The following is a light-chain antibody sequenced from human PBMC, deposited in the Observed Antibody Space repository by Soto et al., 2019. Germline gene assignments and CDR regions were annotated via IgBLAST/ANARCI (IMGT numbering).Light chain of an antibody. CDR1: QSVSSY. J-gene: IGKJ2*01. CDR2: DAS. CDR3: QLRSNWPPYT. V-gene: IGKV3-11*01. Sequence: EIVLTQSPATLSLSPGERATLSCRASQSVSSYLAWYQQKPGQAPRLLIYDASNRATGIPARFSGSGSGTDFPLPISSLEPEDFAVYYCQLRSNWPPYTFGQGTKLEIK.